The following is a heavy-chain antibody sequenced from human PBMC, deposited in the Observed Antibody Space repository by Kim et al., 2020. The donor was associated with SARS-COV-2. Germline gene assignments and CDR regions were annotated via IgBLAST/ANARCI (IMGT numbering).Heavy chain of an antibody. J-gene: IGHJ3*02. CDR3: ARVASFIYYYDSSGYAFDI. CDR2: ISAYNGNT. D-gene: IGHD3-22*01. CDR1: GYTFTSYG. V-gene: IGHV1-18*01. Sequence: ASVKVSCKASGYTFTSYGISWVRQAPGQGLEWMGWISAYNGNTNYAQKLPGRVTMTTDTSTSTAYMELRSLRSDDTAVYYCARVASFIYYYDSSGYAFDIWGQGTMVTVSS.